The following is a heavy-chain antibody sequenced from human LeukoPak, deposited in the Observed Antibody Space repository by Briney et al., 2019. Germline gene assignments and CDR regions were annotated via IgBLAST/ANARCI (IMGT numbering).Heavy chain of an antibody. CDR1: GFTVSSND. CDR2: IYSGGKT. D-gene: IGHD3-10*01. J-gene: IGHJ4*02. CDR3: ARDRPGDGYFDY. V-gene: IGHV3-66*01. Sequence: GGSLRLSRAASGFTVSSNDMTWVRQTPGKGLEWVSIIYSGGKTYYADSVKGRFTISRDNSKNTLYLQMNSLRAEDTAVFYCARDRPGDGYFDYWGQGTLVTVSS.